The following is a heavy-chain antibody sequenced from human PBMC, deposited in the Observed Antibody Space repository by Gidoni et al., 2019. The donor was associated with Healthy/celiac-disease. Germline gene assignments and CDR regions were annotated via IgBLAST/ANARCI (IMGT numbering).Heavy chain of an antibody. V-gene: IGHV4-4*07. CDR1: GGAISSYY. Sequence: QVQLQESGPGLVKPSETLSLTCTASGGAISSYYWSWIRQPAGKGLEWIGRIYTSGITNYNPSLKSRVTMSVDTSKNQFSLKLSSVTAADTAVYYCARDNMIVRGKGDAFDIWGQGTMVTVSS. CDR2: IYTSGIT. CDR3: ARDNMIVRGKGDAFDI. D-gene: IGHD3-22*01. J-gene: IGHJ3*02.